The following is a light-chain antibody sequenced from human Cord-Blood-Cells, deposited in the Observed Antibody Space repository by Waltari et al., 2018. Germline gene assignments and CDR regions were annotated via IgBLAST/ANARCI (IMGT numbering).Light chain of an antibody. CDR2: GKN. V-gene: IGLV3-19*01. CDR1: GPRTHS. CDR3: NSRDSSGNHPYV. J-gene: IGLJ1*01. Sequence: FQRTLDLALVVAFGQSVRDTRQGAGPRTHSVITDQHKPGQTPVRVIYGKNSRPSGIPDRFSGSSSGNTASLTITGAQAEDEADYYCNSRDSSGNHPYVFGTGTKVTVL.